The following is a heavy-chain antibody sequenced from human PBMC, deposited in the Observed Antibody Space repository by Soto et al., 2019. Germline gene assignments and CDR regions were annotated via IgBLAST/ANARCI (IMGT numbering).Heavy chain of an antibody. V-gene: IGHV1-18*01. Sequence: QVQLVQSGAEVKKPGASVKVSCKASGYTLNTYGITWVRQAPGQGLEWMGWISANNDHTNYPQKLQGRVTMTTDTATSTDYMELRSRPSDDTAVYYCARGTYFGNWGQGTLVTVSS. CDR2: ISANNDHT. CDR3: ARGTYFGN. CDR1: GYTLNTYG. J-gene: IGHJ4*02.